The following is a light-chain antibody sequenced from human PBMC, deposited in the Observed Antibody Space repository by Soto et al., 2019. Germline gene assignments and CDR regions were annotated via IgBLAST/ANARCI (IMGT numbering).Light chain of an antibody. CDR3: QQLKSYPT. Sequence: DIQMTQSPSSLSASVGDRVTITCQGISSYLAWYQQKPGKAPKLLIYAASTLQSGVPSRFSGSGSGTDFTLTISILQPEDFATYYCQQLKSYPTFGQGTRLEIK. V-gene: IGKV1-9*01. CDR2: AAS. J-gene: IGKJ5*01. CDR1: GISSY.